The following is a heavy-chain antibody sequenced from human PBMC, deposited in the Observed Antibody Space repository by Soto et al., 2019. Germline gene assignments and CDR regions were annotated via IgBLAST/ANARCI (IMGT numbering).Heavy chain of an antibody. CDR3: AKAIAVAATGHFDH. CDR1: GFTFNTYG. J-gene: IGHJ4*01. D-gene: IGHD2-15*01. V-gene: IGHV3-30*18. Sequence: PGGSLRLSCTASGFTFNTYGMHWVRQAPGKGLEWVTLVSRDGSQTYYADSVKGRFTIARDNSKRSLYLQMNSLRPDDTAVYYCAKAIAVAATGHFDHWGHGTLGT. CDR2: VSRDGSQT.